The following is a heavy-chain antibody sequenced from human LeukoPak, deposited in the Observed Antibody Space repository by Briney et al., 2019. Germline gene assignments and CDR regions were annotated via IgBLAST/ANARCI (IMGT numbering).Heavy chain of an antibody. V-gene: IGHV4-31*03. CDR1: GGSISSGGYY. J-gene: IGHJ4*02. CDR3: ARGRPPTITMFYFVY. CDR2: IYYSGST. Sequence: SETLSLTCTVSGGSISSGGYYWSWIRQHPGKGLEWIGYIYYSGSTYYNPSLKSRVTISVDTSKNQFSLKLSSVTAADTAVYYCARGRPPTITMFYFVYWGQGTLVTVSS. D-gene: IGHD3-10*02.